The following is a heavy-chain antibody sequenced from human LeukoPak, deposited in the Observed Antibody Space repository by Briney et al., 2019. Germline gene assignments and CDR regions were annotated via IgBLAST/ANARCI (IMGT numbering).Heavy chain of an antibody. CDR1: GFTFGDYA. CDR3: TRGDSSGYYNPTDY. Sequence: PGGSLRLSCTASGFTFGDYAMSWVRQAPGKGLEWVGFIRTKTYGGTTEYAASVKGRFTISRDDSKSIAYLQMNGLKAEDTAVYYCTRGDSSGYYNPTDYWGQGTLVTVSS. J-gene: IGHJ4*02. CDR2: IRTKTYGGTT. D-gene: IGHD3-22*01. V-gene: IGHV3-49*04.